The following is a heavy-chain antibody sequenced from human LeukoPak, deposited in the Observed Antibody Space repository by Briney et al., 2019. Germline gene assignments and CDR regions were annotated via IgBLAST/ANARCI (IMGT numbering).Heavy chain of an antibody. CDR3: ARTGFYDFWSGYYYYYYYMDV. J-gene: IGHJ6*03. D-gene: IGHD3-3*01. V-gene: IGHV3-7*01. Sequence: PGGSLRLSCAASGFTFSSYWMSWVRQAPGKGLEWVANIKQDGSEKYCVDSVKGRFTISRDNAKNSLYLQMNSLRAEDTAVYYCARTGFYDFWSGYYYYYYYMDVWGKGTTVTVSS. CDR2: IKQDGSEK. CDR1: GFTFSSYW.